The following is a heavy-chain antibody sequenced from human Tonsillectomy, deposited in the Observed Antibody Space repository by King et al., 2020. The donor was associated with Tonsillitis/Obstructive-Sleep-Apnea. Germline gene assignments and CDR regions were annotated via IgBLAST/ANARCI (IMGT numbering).Heavy chain of an antibody. D-gene: IGHD3-3*01. Sequence: VQLMESGGGVVQPGRSLRLSCVASGFNFSSYGMHWVRQAPGKGLEWVALIWFDGSYTFYADSVKGRFTISRDNSRNTLYLQMNSLRAEDTAVYYCVRDQKWLLFYYFDYWGQGTLVTVSS. CDR1: GFNFSSYG. CDR3: VRDQKWLLFYYFDY. CDR2: IWFDGSYT. V-gene: IGHV3-33*01. J-gene: IGHJ4*02.